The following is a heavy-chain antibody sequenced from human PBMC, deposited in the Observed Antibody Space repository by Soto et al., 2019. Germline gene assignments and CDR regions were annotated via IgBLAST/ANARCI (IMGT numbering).Heavy chain of an antibody. Sequence: QVQLVESGGGVVQPGRSLRLSCAASGFTFSSYAMHWVRQAPGKGLEWVAVISYDGSNKYYADSVKGRFTIPRDNSNNTLYLQMTSLRAEDTAVYYCARDSYCSGGSCYSGWFDPWGQGTLVTVSS. D-gene: IGHD2-15*01. J-gene: IGHJ5*02. CDR3: ARDSYCSGGSCYSGWFDP. CDR2: ISYDGSNK. CDR1: GFTFSSYA. V-gene: IGHV3-30-3*01.